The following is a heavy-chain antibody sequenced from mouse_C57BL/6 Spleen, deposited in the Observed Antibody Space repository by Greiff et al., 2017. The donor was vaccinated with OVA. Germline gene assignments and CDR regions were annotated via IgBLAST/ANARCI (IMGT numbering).Heavy chain of an antibody. V-gene: IGHV1-80*01. CDR3: ARDATLAY. Sequence: VQLQESGAELVKPGASVKISCKASGYAFSSYWMNWVKQRPGKGLAWIGQIYPGDGDTNNNGKFKGKATLTADKSASTAYMQLSSLTSEDSAVYFCARDATLAYWGQGTLVTVSA. D-gene: IGHD6-1*01. CDR1: GYAFSSYW. CDR2: IYPGDGDT. J-gene: IGHJ3*01.